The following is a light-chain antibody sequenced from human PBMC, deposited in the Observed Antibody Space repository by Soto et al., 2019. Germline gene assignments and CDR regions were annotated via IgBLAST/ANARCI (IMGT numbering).Light chain of an antibody. CDR2: EVS. J-gene: IGLJ3*02. CDR3: SSCTLNTTRV. Sequence: QSALTQPPSASGSPGQSVTISCTGTSSDVGKYDYVSWFQHHPGKAPKLIIYEVSKRPSGVPDRFSGSKSGSTASLTVSGLQTEDEADYYCSSCTLNTTRVFGGGTKLTVL. V-gene: IGLV2-8*01. CDR1: SSDVGKYDY.